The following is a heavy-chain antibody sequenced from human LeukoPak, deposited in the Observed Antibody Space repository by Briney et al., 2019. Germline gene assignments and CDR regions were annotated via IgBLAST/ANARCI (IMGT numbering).Heavy chain of an antibody. CDR1: GYTFTDYY. V-gene: IGHV1-2*04. D-gene: IGHD3-22*01. CDR3: ARGLNLGLGVVVHDWFDP. J-gene: IGHJ5*02. Sequence: GATVKISCKASGYTFTDYYIHWVRQAPGQGLEWMGWINPNSGDTNYAQKFQGWVTMTRDTSISTAYMELSRLRSDGTAVYYCARGLNLGLGVVVHDWFDPWGQGTLVTVSS. CDR2: INPNSGDT.